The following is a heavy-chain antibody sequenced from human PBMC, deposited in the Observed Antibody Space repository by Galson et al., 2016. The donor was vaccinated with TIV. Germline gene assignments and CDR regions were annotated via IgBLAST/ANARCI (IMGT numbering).Heavy chain of an antibody. CDR2: IQYDGSNK. J-gene: IGHJ6*02. D-gene: IGHD3-22*01. CDR3: AKVPSSGFSYYYGIDV. Sequence: SLRLSCAVSGYMFSSYGIHWVRQAPGRGLEWVAFIQYDGSNKYYADSVKGRFTISRDNSMNTLYLRMNSLRAEDTAVYYCAKVPSSGFSYYYGIDVWGQGTTVTVS. CDR1: GYMFSSYG. V-gene: IGHV3-30*02.